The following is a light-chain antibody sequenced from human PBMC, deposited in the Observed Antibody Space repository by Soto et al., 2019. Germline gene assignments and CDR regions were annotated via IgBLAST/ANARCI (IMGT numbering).Light chain of an antibody. CDR1: SSDVCGYNY. J-gene: IGLJ1*01. CDR2: DDS. Sequence: QSALTQPASVSGSPGQSITISCTGTSSDVCGYNYVSWYQQHPGKAPKFMIYDDSNRPSGVSNRFSGSKSGNTASLTISGLQAEDEADYYCSSYTTSNTRQIVFGTGTKVTVL. V-gene: IGLV2-14*01. CDR3: SSYTTSNTRQIV.